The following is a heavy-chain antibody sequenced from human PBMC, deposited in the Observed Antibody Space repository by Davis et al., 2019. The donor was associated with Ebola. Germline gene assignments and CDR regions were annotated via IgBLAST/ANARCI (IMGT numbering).Heavy chain of an antibody. J-gene: IGHJ4*02. D-gene: IGHD5-12*01. CDR1: GGSISSTNNY. Sequence: PSETLSLTCSVSGGSISSTNNYWAWIRQPPGKGLEWIASIYYGGATYYNPSLKSRVAISVATSRNQFSLKLTSVTAADTAVYYCARLYGGDSGWEKNLGSWGQGTLVTVSS. CDR3: ARLYGGDSGWEKNLGS. CDR2: IYYGGAT. V-gene: IGHV4-39*01.